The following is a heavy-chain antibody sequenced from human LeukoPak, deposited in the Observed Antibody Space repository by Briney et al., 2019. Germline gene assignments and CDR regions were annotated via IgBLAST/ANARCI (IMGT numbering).Heavy chain of an antibody. CDR1: GGTFSSYT. D-gene: IGHD2-15*01. V-gene: IGHV1-69*13. CDR3: AREGGTAHDY. J-gene: IGHJ4*02. Sequence: ASVKVSCKASGGTFSSYTITWVRQAPGQGLEWMGGIIPIFGSANYAQKFQGRVTITADESTSTAYMELSSLRSEDTAVYYCAREGGTAHDYWGQGTLVTVSS. CDR2: IIPIFGSA.